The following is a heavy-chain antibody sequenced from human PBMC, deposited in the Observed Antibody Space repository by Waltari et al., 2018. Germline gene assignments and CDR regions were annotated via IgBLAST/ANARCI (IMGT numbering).Heavy chain of an antibody. CDR2: MNPDRSTT. CDR1: GYTFTSYD. V-gene: IGHV1-8*03. CDR3: ARGSLPDY. Sequence: QVQLVQSGAEVKKPGASVKVSCKASGYTFTSYDINWVRQATGQGLEWMGWMNPDRSTTGDAQKFQGRVTITRHTSISTAYMELSSQIAEDTAVYYCARGSLPDYLGQGTLVTVSS. J-gene: IGHJ4*02.